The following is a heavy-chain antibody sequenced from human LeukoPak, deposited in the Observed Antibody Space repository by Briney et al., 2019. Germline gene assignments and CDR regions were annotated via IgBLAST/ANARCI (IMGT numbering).Heavy chain of an antibody. D-gene: IGHD3-10*02. Sequence: PGRSLRPSCAASGFTFSIYAMHWVRQAPGKGLEWVAVISSDGGDKYYADSVKGRFTISRDNAKNSLYLQMNSLRAEDTAVYYCAELGITMIGGVWGKGTTVTISS. CDR3: AELGITMIGGV. J-gene: IGHJ6*04. CDR1: GFTFSIYA. CDR2: ISSDGGDK. V-gene: IGHV3-30*04.